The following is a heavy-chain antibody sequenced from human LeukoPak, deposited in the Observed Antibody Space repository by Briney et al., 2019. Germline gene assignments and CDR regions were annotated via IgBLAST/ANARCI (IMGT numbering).Heavy chain of an antibody. J-gene: IGHJ5*02. CDR1: GFTFSSYW. CDR3: ARTRTLPIAGGFDT. V-gene: IGHV3-74*01. CDR2: ISTDGSST. Sequence: PGGSLRLSCAASGFTFSSYWMPWARQGPGKGLVWVSRISTDGSSTDYADSVRGRFTISRENAKNTLYLQMNSLRAEETAVYYCARTRTLPIAGGFDTWGQGSLVTVSS. D-gene: IGHD3-16*01.